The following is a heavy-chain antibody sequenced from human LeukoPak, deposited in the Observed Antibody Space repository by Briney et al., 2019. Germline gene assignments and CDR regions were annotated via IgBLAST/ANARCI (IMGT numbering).Heavy chain of an antibody. CDR2: IYYSGST. D-gene: IGHD3-22*01. Sequence: SETLSLTCTVSGGSISSYYWSWIRQPPGQGLEWIGYIYYSGSTNYNPSLKSRVTISVDTSKNQFSLKLSSVTAADTAVYYCARGHVDYDSSGYYYRYFQHWGQGTLVTVSS. CDR1: GGSISSYY. V-gene: IGHV4-59*08. CDR3: ARGHVDYDSSGYYYRYFQH. J-gene: IGHJ1*01.